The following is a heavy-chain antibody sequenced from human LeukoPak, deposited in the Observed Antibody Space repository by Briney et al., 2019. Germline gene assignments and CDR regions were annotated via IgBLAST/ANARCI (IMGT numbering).Heavy chain of an antibody. CDR1: GFPFSSYG. CDR2: IWYDGSNK. Sequence: GGSLRLSCAATGFPFSSYGMHWVRQAPGKGLEWVAVIWYDGSNKYYADSVKGRFTISRDNSKNTLYLQMNSLRAEDTAVYYCARDRRYCSSTSCHIDYYYYGMDVWGQGTTVTVSS. D-gene: IGHD2-2*02. J-gene: IGHJ6*02. V-gene: IGHV3-33*01. CDR3: ARDRRYCSSTSCHIDYYYYGMDV.